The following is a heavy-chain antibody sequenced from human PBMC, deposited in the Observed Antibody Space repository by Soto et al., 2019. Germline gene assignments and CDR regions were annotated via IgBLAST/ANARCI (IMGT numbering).Heavy chain of an antibody. CDR1: GFTFSSYG. Sequence: SLRLSCAASGFTFSSYGMSWVRQAPGKGLEWVSVVSGSGGTTYYADSVKGRFTISRDNSKNTLYLQMNSLRAEDTAVYYCAKALAPTNRCLDPWGQGTLVTVSS. J-gene: IGHJ5*02. V-gene: IGHV3-23*01. CDR2: VSGSGGTT. CDR3: AKALAPTNRCLDP. D-gene: IGHD2-8*01.